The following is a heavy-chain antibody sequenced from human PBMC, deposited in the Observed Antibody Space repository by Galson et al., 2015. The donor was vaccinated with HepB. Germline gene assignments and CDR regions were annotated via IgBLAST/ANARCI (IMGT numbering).Heavy chain of an antibody. CDR2: ISYDASNK. Sequence: SLRLSCAASGFTFSSYGMHWVRQAPGKGLEWVAVISYDASNKYYADSVKGRFTISRDNSKNTLYLQMNSLRAEDTAVYYCAKLYSSGSSYYYGMDVWGQGTTVTVSS. CDR3: AKLYSSGSSYYYGMDV. V-gene: IGHV3-30*18. D-gene: IGHD6-19*01. J-gene: IGHJ6*02. CDR1: GFTFSSYG.